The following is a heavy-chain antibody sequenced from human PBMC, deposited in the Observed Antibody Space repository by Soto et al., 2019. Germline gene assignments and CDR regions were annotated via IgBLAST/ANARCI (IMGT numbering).Heavy chain of an antibody. CDR1: GFTFSSYA. CDR2: ISYDGSNK. Sequence: GGALRRSCAAAGFTFSSYAMHWVRQAPGKGLEWVAVISYDGSNKYYADSVKCQFTISRDNSKNTLYLQMNSLRAEDTAVYYCAGAVDGYYYGMDVWGHGPTVPVCS. CDR3: AGAVDGYYYGMDV. J-gene: IGHJ6*01. D-gene: IGHD6-19*01. V-gene: IGHV3-30-3*01.